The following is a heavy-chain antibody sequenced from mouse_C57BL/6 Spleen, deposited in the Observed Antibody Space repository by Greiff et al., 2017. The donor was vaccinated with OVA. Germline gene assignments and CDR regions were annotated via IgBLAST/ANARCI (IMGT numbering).Heavy chain of an antibody. Sequence: QVQLQQSGAELVMPGASVKLSCKASGYTFTSYWMHWVKQRPGQGLEWIGEIDPSDSYTNYNQKFKGKSTLTVDKSSSTAYMQLSSLTSEDSAVYYCARGTHYYGYAMDYWGQGTSVTVSS. CDR2: IDPSDSYT. J-gene: IGHJ4*01. CDR1: GYTFTSYW. CDR3: ARGTHYYGYAMDY. D-gene: IGHD1-2*01. V-gene: IGHV1-69*01.